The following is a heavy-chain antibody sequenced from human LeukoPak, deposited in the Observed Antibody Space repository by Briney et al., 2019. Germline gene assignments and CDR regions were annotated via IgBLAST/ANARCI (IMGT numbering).Heavy chain of an antibody. D-gene: IGHD3-10*01. Sequence: GRSLRLSCAASRFTFSSYGMHWVRQAPGKGLEWVAFIWYDGSNKYYADSVKGRFTISRDNSKNTLFLQMNGLRAEDTAMYYCARDAGILSYYGMDVWGQGTTVTVSS. J-gene: IGHJ6*02. CDR2: IWYDGSNK. V-gene: IGHV3-33*01. CDR3: ARDAGILSYYGMDV. CDR1: RFTFSSYG.